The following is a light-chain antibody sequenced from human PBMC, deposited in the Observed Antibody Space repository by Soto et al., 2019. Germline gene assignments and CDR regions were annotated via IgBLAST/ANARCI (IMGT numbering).Light chain of an antibody. J-gene: IGKJ4*01. V-gene: IGKV3-20*01. CDR2: CAS. CDR3: HRYGDSALT. Sequence: EIVLTQSPGPLSLSPGDRATLSCRTSQSVISVYLAWYQQKPGQPPRLLIKCASTRATGIPDRFRGSGSGTDFTLTISRLEPEDFALYVCHRYGDSALTFGGGTKVEIK. CDR1: QSVISVY.